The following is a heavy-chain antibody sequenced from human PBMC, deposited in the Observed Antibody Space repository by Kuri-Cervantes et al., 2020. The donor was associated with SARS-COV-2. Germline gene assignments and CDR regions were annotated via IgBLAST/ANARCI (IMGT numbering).Heavy chain of an antibody. V-gene: IGHV3-74*01. CDR2: INSDGSTT. J-gene: IGHJ4*02. CDR1: GFTFGSYS. CDR3: ARHTQGDN. Sequence: GGSLRLSCAASGFTFGSYSMHWVRQAPGKGLVWVSRINSDGSTTNYADSVKGRFTISRDNAKNMLYLQMNSLRAEDTAVYYCARHTQGDNWGQGTLVTVSS.